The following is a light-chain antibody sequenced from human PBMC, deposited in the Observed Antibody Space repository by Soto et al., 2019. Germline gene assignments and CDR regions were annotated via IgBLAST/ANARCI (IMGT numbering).Light chain of an antibody. Sequence: QSVLTQPPSVSGAPGQRVILSCTGNSSNIGAGFDVHWYQQVPGSAPTLLIYGNTHRPTGVPDRFSGSKGGTSASLTITGLPADDEADYYCHSYDISLRGNVFGPGTKVTVL. CDR2: GNT. CDR1: SSNIGAGFD. V-gene: IGLV1-40*01. J-gene: IGLJ1*01. CDR3: HSYDISLRGNV.